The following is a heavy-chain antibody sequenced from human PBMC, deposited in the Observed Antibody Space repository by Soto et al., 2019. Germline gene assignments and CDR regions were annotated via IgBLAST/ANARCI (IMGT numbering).Heavy chain of an antibody. CDR1: EFTFSSYA. D-gene: IGHD2-15*01. CDR3: ARPIPRWSYHYGMDV. J-gene: IGHJ6*02. CDR2: ISFDGANE. Sequence: QLVESGGRGVQPGRSLRLSCEASEFTFSSYAMHWVRQAPGRGLEWVALISFDGANEYNADSVKGRFIISRDNSKSMVYLQMNSLRPDDTAIYYCARPIPRWSYHYGMDVWGQGTTVTVSS. V-gene: IGHV3-30-3*01.